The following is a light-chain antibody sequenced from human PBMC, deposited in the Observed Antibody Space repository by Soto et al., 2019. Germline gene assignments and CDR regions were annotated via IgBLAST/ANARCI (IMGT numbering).Light chain of an antibody. V-gene: IGKV3-11*01. J-gene: IGKJ4*01. CDR2: YAS. CDR1: QTVSRY. CDR3: QQRSTWPLFT. Sequence: VLTQSPATLFLSPGERATLSCRASQTVSRYLAWYQQKPGQAPRLLIYYASNRATGVPARFSGSGSGTESTLTISSLEPEDFAVYYCQQRSTWPLFTFGGGTKVEI.